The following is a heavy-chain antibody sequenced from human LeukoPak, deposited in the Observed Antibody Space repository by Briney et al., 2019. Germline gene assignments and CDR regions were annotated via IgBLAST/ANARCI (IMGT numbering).Heavy chain of an antibody. CDR3: ARDPSLSDAFDI. Sequence: ASVKVSCKASGYTFSSYGISWVRQAPGQGLEWMGWISTYNGNTNYAQKLQGRVTMTTDTSTSTAYMELRSLRSDDTAVFYCARDPSLSDAFDIWGQGTMVTVSS. D-gene: IGHD3-16*01. J-gene: IGHJ3*02. CDR2: ISTYNGNT. CDR1: GYTFSSYG. V-gene: IGHV1-18*01.